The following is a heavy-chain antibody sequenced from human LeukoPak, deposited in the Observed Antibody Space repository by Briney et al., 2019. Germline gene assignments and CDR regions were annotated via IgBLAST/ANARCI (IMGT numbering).Heavy chain of an antibody. Sequence: APVKVSCKASGYTFTGYYMHWVRQAPGQGLEWMGWINPNSGGTNYAQKFQGRVTMTRDTSISTAYMELSRLRSDDTAVYYCARDPVRSSMVRGVIMLFDYWGQGTLVTVSS. CDR2: INPNSGGT. CDR1: GYTFTGYY. D-gene: IGHD3-10*01. CDR3: ARDPVRSSMVRGVIMLFDY. V-gene: IGHV1-2*02. J-gene: IGHJ4*02.